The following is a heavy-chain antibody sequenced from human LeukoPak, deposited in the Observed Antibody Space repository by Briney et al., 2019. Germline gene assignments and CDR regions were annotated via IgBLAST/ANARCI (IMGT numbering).Heavy chain of an antibody. D-gene: IGHD3-10*01. J-gene: IGHJ4*02. CDR3: VRDSDHAPDY. V-gene: IGHV1-24*01. CDR2: FDPEDGET. Sequence: ASVKVSCKVSGYTLTELSMHWVRQAPGKGLEWMGGFDPEDGETIYAQKFQGRVTLTTDTSTSTAHVDLRSLRSDDTAVYYCVRDSDHAPDYWGQGTLVTVSS. CDR1: GYTLTELS.